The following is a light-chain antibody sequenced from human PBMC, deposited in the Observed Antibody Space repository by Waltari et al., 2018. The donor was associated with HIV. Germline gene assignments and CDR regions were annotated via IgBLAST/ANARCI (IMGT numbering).Light chain of an antibody. CDR1: SPHIGADSD. CDR3: QSYDSSLFWV. CDR2: RTD. V-gene: IGLV1-40*01. J-gene: IGLJ2*01. Sequence: QSVLTQPPSLSGAPGQRVTIPCIGTSPHIGADSDVHWYRQVSGAAPKLLIYRTDARPSGVPDRFFGSRSGASASLVINGLQTDDEADYYCQSYDSSLFWVFGGGTKLTVL.